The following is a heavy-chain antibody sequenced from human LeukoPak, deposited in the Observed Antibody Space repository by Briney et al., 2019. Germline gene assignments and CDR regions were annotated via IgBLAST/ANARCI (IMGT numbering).Heavy chain of an antibody. CDR3: ARDSGIAAAGFYYYGLDV. D-gene: IGHD6-13*01. CDR1: RYTLTELS. CDR2: FDPEDGET. Sequence: ASVKVSCKVSRYTLTELSMHWVRQAPGKGLEWMGGFDPEDGETIYAQKFQGRVTMTEDTSTETAYMELSSLRSEDTAVYYCARDSGIAAAGFYYYGLDVWGHGTTVTVSS. J-gene: IGHJ6*02. V-gene: IGHV1-24*01.